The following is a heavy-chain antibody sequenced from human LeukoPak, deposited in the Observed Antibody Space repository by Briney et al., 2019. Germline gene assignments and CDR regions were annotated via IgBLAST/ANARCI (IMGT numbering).Heavy chain of an antibody. CDR2: INVSGGST. V-gene: IGHV3-23*01. D-gene: IGHD3-10*01. J-gene: IGHJ4*02. Sequence: GGSLRLSCAASGFTFSNYAMSWVRQAPGKGLEWVSGINVSGGSTFYADSVRGRFTISRDNSKNTLYLQMNSLRAEDTAVYYCAKGRTMVRGVLDYWGQGTLVTVSS. CDR1: GFTFSNYA. CDR3: AKGRTMVRGVLDY.